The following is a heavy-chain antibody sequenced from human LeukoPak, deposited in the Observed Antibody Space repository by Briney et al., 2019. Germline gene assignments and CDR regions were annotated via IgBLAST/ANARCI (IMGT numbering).Heavy chain of an antibody. D-gene: IGHD1-26*01. CDR2: ISHDGSNK. V-gene: IGHV3-30*04. J-gene: IGHJ3*02. Sequence: GGPLRLSCAASGFTFSSHAMHWVRQAPGKGLEWVAVISHDGSNKYYADSVQGRFTISRDNSKNTQYLQMNSLRAEDTAVYYCARDVGAFDIWGQGTMVTVSS. CDR1: GFTFSSHA. CDR3: ARDVGAFDI.